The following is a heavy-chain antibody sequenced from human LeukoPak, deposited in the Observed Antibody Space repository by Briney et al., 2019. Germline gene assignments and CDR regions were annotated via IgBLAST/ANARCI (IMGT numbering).Heavy chain of an antibody. V-gene: IGHV3-74*01. J-gene: IGHJ5*02. Sequence: PGGSLRLSCAASGFTFSSYWMHWVRHAPGKGLVWVSRINSDGSSTTYVDSVKGRFTISRDNAKNTLYLQMNSLRAEDTAVYYCATQSSGCPYHWGQGTLVTVSS. D-gene: IGHD6-19*01. CDR2: INSDGSST. CDR1: GFTFSSYW. CDR3: ATQSSGCPYH.